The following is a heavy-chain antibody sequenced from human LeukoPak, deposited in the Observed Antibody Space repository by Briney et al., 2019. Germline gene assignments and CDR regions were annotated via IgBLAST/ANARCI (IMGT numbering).Heavy chain of an antibody. CDR2: INPNSGGT. J-gene: IGHJ3*02. CDR1: GYTFTGYY. D-gene: IGHD7-27*01. Sequence: PLASVKVSCKASGYTFTGYYMHWVRQAPGQGLEWMGWINPNSGGTNYAQKFQGRVTMTRDTSISTAYMELSRLRSDDTAVYYCARGMSQLGINAFDIWGQGTMVTVSS. V-gene: IGHV1-2*02. CDR3: ARGMSQLGINAFDI.